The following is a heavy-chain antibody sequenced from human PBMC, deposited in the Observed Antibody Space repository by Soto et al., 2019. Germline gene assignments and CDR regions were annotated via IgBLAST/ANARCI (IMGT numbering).Heavy chain of an antibody. CDR2: ISGSGGST. CDR3: ATTGTTSS. J-gene: IGHJ4*02. Sequence: PGGSLRLSCVASGFSVSANYMSWVRQAPGKGLEWVSAISGSGGSTYYADSVKGRFTISRDNSKNTLYLQMNSLRAEDTAVYYCATTGTTSSWGQGTLVTVSS. V-gene: IGHV3-23*01. D-gene: IGHD1-1*01. CDR1: GFSVSANY.